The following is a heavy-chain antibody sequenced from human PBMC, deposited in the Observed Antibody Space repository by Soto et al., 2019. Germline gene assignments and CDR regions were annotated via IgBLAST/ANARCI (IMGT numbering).Heavy chain of an antibody. V-gene: IGHV4-59*01. D-gene: IGHD4-17*01. CDR2: IYYSGST. CDR3: ARRYGYAFDI. J-gene: IGHJ3*02. CDR1: GGSLRRYY. Sequence: SETLSLTCTDSGGSLRRYYWTWIRQPPGKGLEWIGYIYYSGSTNYNPSLKSRVTISVDTSKNQFSLKLSSVTAADTAVYYCARRYGYAFDIWGQGTMVTVSS.